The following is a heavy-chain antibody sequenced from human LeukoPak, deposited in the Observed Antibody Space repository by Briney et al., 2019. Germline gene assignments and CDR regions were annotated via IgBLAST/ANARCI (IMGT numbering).Heavy chain of an antibody. CDR1: GYSFTSYW. D-gene: IGHD3-10*01. J-gene: IGHJ4*02. CDR3: ARHHRLTVLLWFGELDY. CDR2: IDPSDSYT. V-gene: IGHV5-10-1*01. Sequence: PGESLRISCKGSGYSFTSYWISWVRQMPGKGLEWMGRIDPSDSYTNYSPSFQGHVTISADKSISTAYLQWSSLKASDTAMYHCARHHRLTVLLWFGELDYWGQGTLVTVSS.